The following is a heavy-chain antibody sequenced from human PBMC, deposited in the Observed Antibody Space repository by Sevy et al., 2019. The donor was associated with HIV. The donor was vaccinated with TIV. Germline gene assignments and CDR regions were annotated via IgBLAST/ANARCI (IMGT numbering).Heavy chain of an antibody. CDR3: VRDGRAIASHFDY. CDR1: GFTLSSYT. J-gene: IGHJ4*02. CDR2: FDRTDIT. V-gene: IGHV3-48*02. D-gene: IGHD1-26*01. Sequence: GGSLRLSCEASGFTLSSYTMNWVRQSPEKGLEWVATFDRTDITHYADSVKRRFINSRDTAKNSLFLQMNSLRDDDTAMYFCVRDGRAIASHFDYWGRGTLVTVSS.